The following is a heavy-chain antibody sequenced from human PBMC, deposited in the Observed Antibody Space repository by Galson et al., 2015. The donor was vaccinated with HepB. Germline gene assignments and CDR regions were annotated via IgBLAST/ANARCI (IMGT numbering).Heavy chain of an antibody. D-gene: IGHD3-10*01. CDR2: ISYDGSNK. CDR1: GFTFSSYG. Sequence: SLRLSCAASGFTFSSYGMHWVRQAPGKGLEWVAVISYDGSNKYYADSVKGRFTISRDNSKNTLYLQMNSLRAEDTAVYYCAKDRLITMVRGVIDYYGMDVWGQGTTVTVSS. V-gene: IGHV3-30*18. CDR3: AKDRLITMVRGVIDYYGMDV. J-gene: IGHJ6*02.